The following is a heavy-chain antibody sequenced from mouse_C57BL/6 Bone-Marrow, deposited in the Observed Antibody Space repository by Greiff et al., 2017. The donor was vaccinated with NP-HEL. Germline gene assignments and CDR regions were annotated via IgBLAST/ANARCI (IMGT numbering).Heavy chain of an antibody. CDR2: IDPSDSYT. V-gene: IGHV1-59*01. CDR1: GYTFTSYW. CDR3: SRGSTMVKGFAY. D-gene: IGHD2-2*01. J-gene: IGHJ3*01. Sequence: QVQLQQPGAELVRPGTSVKLSCKASGYTFTSYWMHWVKQRPGQGLEWIGVIDPSDSYTNYNQKFKGKATLTVDTSSSTAYMQLSSLTSEDSAVDYWSRGSTMVKGFAYGGQGTLVTVSA.